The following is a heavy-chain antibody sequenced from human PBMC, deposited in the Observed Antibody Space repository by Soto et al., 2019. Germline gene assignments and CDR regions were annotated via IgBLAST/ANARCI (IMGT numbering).Heavy chain of an antibody. Sequence: ASVKVSCKASGYTFTDYHIHWVRQAPGQGLEWMGWINANNRGAGAAQKFQGRVTVTRDTSITTVYMELSNLRSEDTAVYSCAREGGSETLQPSYNWFDTWGQGTLVTVSS. CDR1: GYTFTDYH. CDR2: INANNRGA. CDR3: AREGGSETLQPSYNWFDT. V-gene: IGHV1-2*02. D-gene: IGHD6-25*01. J-gene: IGHJ5*02.